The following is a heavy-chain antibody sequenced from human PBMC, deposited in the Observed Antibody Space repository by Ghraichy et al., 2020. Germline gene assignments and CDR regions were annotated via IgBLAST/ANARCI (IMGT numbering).Heavy chain of an antibody. Sequence: SETLSLTCTVSGGSISSGNYYWSWIRQHPGKGLEWIGYIYNSGSTYYNPSLKSRVTISVDTSKNQFSLKLSSVTAADTAIYYCARDVRYYDSGDYYLGGSIDYWGQGTLVTVSS. J-gene: IGHJ4*02. CDR3: ARDVRYYDSGDYYLGGSIDY. V-gene: IGHV4-31*03. D-gene: IGHD3-22*01. CDR2: IYNSGST. CDR1: GGSISSGNYY.